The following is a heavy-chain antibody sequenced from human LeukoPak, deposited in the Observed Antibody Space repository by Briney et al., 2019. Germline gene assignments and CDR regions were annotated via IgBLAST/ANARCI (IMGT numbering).Heavy chain of an antibody. J-gene: IGHJ2*01. CDR1: GVSLFSHY. Sequence: SETLSLTCTVSGVSLFSHYWNWLRQPPGKGLEWLGYIYSNGITNHTPSLRGRGPISIATSKNQISLRLTSVTAADTAIYYCARRAYYDSSGYHPASGYFDLWGRGTLVTVSS. V-gene: IGHV4-4*08. D-gene: IGHD3-22*01. CDR2: IYSNGIT. CDR3: ARRAYYDSSGYHPASGYFDL.